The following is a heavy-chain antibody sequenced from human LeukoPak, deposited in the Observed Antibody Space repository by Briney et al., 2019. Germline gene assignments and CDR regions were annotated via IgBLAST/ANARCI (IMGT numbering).Heavy chain of an antibody. CDR1: GGTFSSYG. Sequence: ASVKVSCKASGGTFSSYGISWVRQAPGQGLEWMGTIIPIFATANYAQKFQGRVTITTDESTSTAYMELSCLRSEDTAVYYCAKTITYYYDNSAYPSFDYWGQGTLVTVSS. D-gene: IGHD3-22*01. V-gene: IGHV1-69*05. J-gene: IGHJ4*02. CDR2: IIPIFATA. CDR3: AKTITYYYDNSAYPSFDY.